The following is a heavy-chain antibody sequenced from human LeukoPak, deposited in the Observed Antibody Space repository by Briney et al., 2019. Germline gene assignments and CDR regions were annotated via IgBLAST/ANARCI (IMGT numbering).Heavy chain of an antibody. Sequence: SETLSLTCAVYGGSFSGYYWSWVRQPPGKGLEWMREINHSGSTNYNPSLKSRVTISLDTSKNHFSLKLSSVTAADTAVYYCARGGGSSPGIAVYWGQGTLVTVSS. CDR1: GGSFSGYY. D-gene: IGHD6-19*01. V-gene: IGHV4-34*01. J-gene: IGHJ4*02. CDR2: INHSGST. CDR3: ARGGGSSPGIAVY.